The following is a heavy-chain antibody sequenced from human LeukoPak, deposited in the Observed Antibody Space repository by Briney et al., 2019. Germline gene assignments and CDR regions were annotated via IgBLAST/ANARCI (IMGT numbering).Heavy chain of an antibody. Sequence: GGSLILSCAASGFTFSSYAMSWVRQAPGKGLEWVSAISGSGGSTYYADSVKGRFTISRDNSKNTLYLQMNSLRAEDTAVYYCAKALYYDYGMDVWGQGTTVTVSS. CDR2: ISGSGGST. J-gene: IGHJ6*02. CDR3: AKALYYDYGMDV. V-gene: IGHV3-23*01. CDR1: GFTFSSYA.